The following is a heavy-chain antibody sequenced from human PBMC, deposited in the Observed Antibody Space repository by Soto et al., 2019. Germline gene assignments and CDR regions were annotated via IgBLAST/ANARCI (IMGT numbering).Heavy chain of an antibody. J-gene: IGHJ3*02. CDR2: IVSDGSAK. CDR1: GFPFSTYG. D-gene: IGHD1-1*01. CDR3: ARDDAFGNENGFDI. Sequence: GGSLRLSCAVSGFPFSTYGFQWVRDPPGKGLEWVAVIVSDGSAKYHADSVEGRFTISRDNSKDTLYLQMNSLRAEDTAVYYCARDDAFGNENGFDIWGQGTMVTVSS. V-gene: IGHV3-33*01.